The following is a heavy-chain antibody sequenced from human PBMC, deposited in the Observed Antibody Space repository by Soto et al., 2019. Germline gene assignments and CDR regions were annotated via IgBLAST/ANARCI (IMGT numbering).Heavy chain of an antibody. D-gene: IGHD2-15*01. CDR3: AGGSGGSNRFDP. CDR2: IITILGIA. V-gene: IGHV1-69*02. CDR1: GGTFSSYT. Sequence: GASVKVSCKASGGTFSSYTISWVRQAPGQGLEWMGRIITILGIANYAQKFQGRVTITADKSTSTAYMELSSLRSEDTAVYYCAGGSGGSNRFDPWGQGTLVTVSS. J-gene: IGHJ5*02.